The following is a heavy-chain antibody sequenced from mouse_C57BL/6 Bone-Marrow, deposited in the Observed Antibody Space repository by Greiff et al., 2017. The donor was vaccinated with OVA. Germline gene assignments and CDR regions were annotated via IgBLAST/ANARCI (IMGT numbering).Heavy chain of an antibody. J-gene: IGHJ2*01. V-gene: IGHV1-42*01. CDR1: GYSFTGYY. CDR2: INPSTGGT. CDR3: GRGDYDLDY. Sequence: EVQLQQSGPELVKPGASVKISCKASGYSFTGYYMNWVKQSPAKSLEWIGEINPSTGGTNYNQKFKAKATLTVDKSTSTSFMQHESLTSEDSTVDYCGRGDYDLDYWGQGTTLTVSS. D-gene: IGHD2-4*01.